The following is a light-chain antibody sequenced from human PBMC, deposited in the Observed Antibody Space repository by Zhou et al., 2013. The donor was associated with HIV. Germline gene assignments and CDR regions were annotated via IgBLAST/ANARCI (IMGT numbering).Light chain of an antibody. CDR2: SAS. Sequence: EIVLTQSPGTLSLSPGERATLSCRASQSVSSSYLAWYQQKPGQAPRLLIYSASSRATGIPDRFSGSGSGTDFTLTISRLEPEDFAVYYCQQYGSSPFTFGPWDQSGYQT. CDR1: QSVSSSY. J-gene: IGKJ3*01. V-gene: IGKV3-20*01. CDR3: QQYGSSPFT.